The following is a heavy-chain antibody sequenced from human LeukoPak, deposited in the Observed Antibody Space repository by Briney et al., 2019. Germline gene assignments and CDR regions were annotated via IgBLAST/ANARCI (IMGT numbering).Heavy chain of an antibody. CDR1: GFTFSSYA. CDR2: ISGSGGST. Sequence: PGGSLRLSCAASGFTFSSYAMSWVRQAPGKGLEWVSAISGSGGSTYYADSVKGRFTISRDNSKNTLYLQMNSLRAEDTAVYYCAALYTVRKGGSYSQGIEYFQHWGQGTLVTVSS. CDR3: AALYTVRKGGSYSQGIEYFQH. V-gene: IGHV3-23*01. J-gene: IGHJ1*01. D-gene: IGHD1-26*01.